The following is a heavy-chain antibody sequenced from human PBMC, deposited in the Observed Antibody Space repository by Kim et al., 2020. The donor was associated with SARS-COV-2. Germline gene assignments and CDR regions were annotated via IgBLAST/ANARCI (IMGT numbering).Heavy chain of an antibody. V-gene: IGHV5-10-1*01. CDR3: ARHVVIRDLQASSNDY. D-gene: IGHD2-15*01. J-gene: IGHJ4*02. CDR1: GYSFTSYW. CDR2: IDPSDSYT. Sequence: GESLKISCKGSGYSFTSYWISWVRQMPGKGLEWMGRIDPSDSYTNYSPSFQGHVTISADKSISTAYLQWSSLKASDTAMYYCARHVVIRDLQASSNDYWGQGTLVTVSS.